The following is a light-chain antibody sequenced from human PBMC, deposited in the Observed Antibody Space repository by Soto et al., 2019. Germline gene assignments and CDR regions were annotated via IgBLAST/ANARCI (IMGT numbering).Light chain of an antibody. Sequence: DIQLTQSPSFLSASVGDRVTITCRASQAMSSSLAWYQQKPAQAPKLLIYASSTLQSGVPSRFSGSGSGTEFTHTISSLQPEDFANYYFQQLNTLSPTFDPGTKLEI. J-gene: IGKJ2*01. V-gene: IGKV1-9*01. CDR2: ASS. CDR1: QAMSSS. CDR3: QQLNTLSPT.